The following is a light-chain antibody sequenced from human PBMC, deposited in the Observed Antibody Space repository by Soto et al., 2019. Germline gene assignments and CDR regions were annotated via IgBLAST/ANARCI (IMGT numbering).Light chain of an antibody. CDR2: GAS. Sequence: VMTHAPATLSVSPVEIATLSCRASQSVSSNLAWYQQKPGQAPRLLIYGASTRATGIPARFSGSGSGTEFTLTISSLQSEDFAVYYCQQYNNWPPITFGQGTRLEIK. J-gene: IGKJ5*01. CDR1: QSVSSN. V-gene: IGKV3-15*01. CDR3: QQYNNWPPIT.